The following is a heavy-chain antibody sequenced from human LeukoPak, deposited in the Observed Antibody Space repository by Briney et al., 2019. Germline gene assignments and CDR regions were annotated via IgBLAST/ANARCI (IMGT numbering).Heavy chain of an antibody. CDR2: ISSSSSYI. CDR3: ARGSMRYFDY. V-gene: IGHV3-21*01. CDR1: GFTCSSYS. J-gene: IGHJ4*02. Sequence: KPGGSLRLSCAASGFTCSSYSMNWVRQAPGKGLEWVSSISSSSSYIYYADSVKGRFTISRDNAKNSLYLQMNSLRAEDTAVYYCARGSMRYFDYWGQGTLVTVSS.